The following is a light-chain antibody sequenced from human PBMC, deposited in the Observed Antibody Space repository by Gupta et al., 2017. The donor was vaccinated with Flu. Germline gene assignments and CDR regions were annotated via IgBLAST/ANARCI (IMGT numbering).Light chain of an antibody. Sequence: QSVLTQPPSASGTPGPRVTISCSGSRSNVGSGAVNWYQYLPGTAPKLLIYNNNVRPSGVPDRFSGSKSGTSASLAISGLQSEDEAEYYCAAWQDGLNGPVFGGGTKLTVL. V-gene: IGLV1-44*01. J-gene: IGLJ3*02. CDR2: NNN. CDR3: AAWQDGLNGPV. CDR1: RSNVGSGA.